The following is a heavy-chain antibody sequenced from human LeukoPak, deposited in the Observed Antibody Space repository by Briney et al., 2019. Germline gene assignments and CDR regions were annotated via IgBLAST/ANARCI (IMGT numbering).Heavy chain of an antibody. V-gene: IGHV3-74*01. CDR2: IGGDGTTT. CDR3: ASSIVVPGHY. J-gene: IGHJ4*02. D-gene: IGHD6-19*01. CDR1: GFTFSSYW. Sequence: PGGSLRLSCTASGFTFSSYWMHWVRQAPGKGLVWVSHIGGDGTTTGYADPVKGRFTISRDNAKNTLYLQMNSLRVEDTAVYYCASSIVVPGHYWGQGTSVTVSS.